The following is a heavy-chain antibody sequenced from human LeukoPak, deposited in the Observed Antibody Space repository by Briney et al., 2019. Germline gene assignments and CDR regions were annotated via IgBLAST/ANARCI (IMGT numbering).Heavy chain of an antibody. CDR2: ISSSGSTI. J-gene: IGHJ3*02. D-gene: IGHD3-22*01. V-gene: IGHV3-48*03. CDR3: ARDGEEYYYDSSGYYVDAFDI. CDR1: GFTFSSYE. Sequence: GGSLRLSCAASGFTFSSYEMNWVRQAPGKGLEWVSYISSSGSTIYYADSVKGRFTISRDNAKSSLYLQMNSLRAEDTAVYYCARDGEEYYYDSSGYYVDAFDIWGQGTMVTVSS.